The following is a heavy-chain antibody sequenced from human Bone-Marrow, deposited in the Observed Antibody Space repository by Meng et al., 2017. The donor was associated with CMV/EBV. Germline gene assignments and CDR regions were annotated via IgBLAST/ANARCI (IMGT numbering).Heavy chain of an antibody. Sequence: GESLKISCAASGFTFSSYWMHWVRQAPGKGLVWVSRINSDVSSTSYADSVKGRFTIPRDNAKNTLYLQMHRLRAEDTAVYYCARDQIKYYDSSGTVDYWGQGTLVTVSS. CDR3: ARDQIKYYDSSGTVDY. CDR2: INSDVSST. CDR1: GFTFSSYW. V-gene: IGHV3-74*01. D-gene: IGHD3-22*01. J-gene: IGHJ4*02.